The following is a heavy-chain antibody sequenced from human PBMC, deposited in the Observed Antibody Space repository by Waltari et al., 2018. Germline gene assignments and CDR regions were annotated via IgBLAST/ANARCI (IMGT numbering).Heavy chain of an antibody. D-gene: IGHD4-4*01. V-gene: IGHV4-39*01. J-gene: IGHJ4*02. CDR3: ARLSSNYFDY. CDR2: IYYSGST. CDR1: GFTFSSYG. Sequence: QVQLVESGGGVVQPGRSLRLSCAASGFTFSSYGMHWVRQAPGKGLEWIGSIYYSGSTYYNPSLKSRVTISVDTSKNQFSLKLSSVTAADTAVYYCARLSSNYFDYWGQGTLVTVSS.